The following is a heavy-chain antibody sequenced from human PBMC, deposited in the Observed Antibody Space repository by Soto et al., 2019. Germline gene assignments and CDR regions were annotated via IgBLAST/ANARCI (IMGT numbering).Heavy chain of an antibody. CDR1: GYTFTSYD. Sequence: ASAKVSFKASGYTFTSYDINGVRQANGQGLEWMGWMNPNSSNTGYAQKFQGRVTMTRNTSISTAYMELSSLRSEDTAVYYCARGLYCSGGSCYSDILTWFDPWGQGTLVTVSS. J-gene: IGHJ5*02. D-gene: IGHD2-15*01. CDR3: ARGLYCSGGSCYSDILTWFDP. CDR2: MNPNSSNT. V-gene: IGHV1-8*01.